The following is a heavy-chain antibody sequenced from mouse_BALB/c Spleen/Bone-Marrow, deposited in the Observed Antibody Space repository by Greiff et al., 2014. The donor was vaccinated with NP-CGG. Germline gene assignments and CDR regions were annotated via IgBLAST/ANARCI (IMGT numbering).Heavy chain of an antibody. D-gene: IGHD2-12*01. J-gene: IGHJ2*01. Sequence: QVQLKESGAELVKPGASVKLSCKASGYTFTSYWMHWGKQRPGQGLEWIGEINPSNGRTNYNEKFKTKATLTVDKSSSTAYMRLSSLTSEDSAVYYCARWLLYYWGQGTTLTVSS. CDR3: ARWLLYY. CDR1: GYTFTSYW. V-gene: IGHV1S81*02. CDR2: INPSNGRT.